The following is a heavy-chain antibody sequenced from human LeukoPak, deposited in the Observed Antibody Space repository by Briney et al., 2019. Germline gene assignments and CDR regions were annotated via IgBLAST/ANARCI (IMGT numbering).Heavy chain of an antibody. V-gene: IGHV1-8*01. CDR3: ARTYGSGMFALGYYYYGMDV. Sequence: GASVKVSCKASGHTFTSYDINWVRQATGQGLEWMGWMNPNSGNTGYAQKFQGRVTMTRNTSISTAYMELSSLRSEDTAVYYCARTYGSGMFALGYYYYGMDVWGQGTTVTVSS. J-gene: IGHJ6*02. CDR2: MNPNSGNT. CDR1: GHTFTSYD. D-gene: IGHD3-10*01.